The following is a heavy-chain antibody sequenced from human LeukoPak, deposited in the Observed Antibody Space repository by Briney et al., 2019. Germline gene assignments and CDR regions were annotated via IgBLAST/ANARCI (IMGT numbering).Heavy chain of an antibody. CDR1: GGSISSYY. Sequence: SETLSLTCTVSGGSISSYYWSWIRQPPGKGLEGIGYIYDSGSTKYNPSLKGRVTISVDTSKNQFSLKLSSVTDADTAVYYCASLVVGSSWYDYYLDYWGQGTLVTVSS. D-gene: IGHD6-13*01. CDR2: IYDSGST. CDR3: ASLVVGSSWYDYYLDY. V-gene: IGHV4-59*08. J-gene: IGHJ4*02.